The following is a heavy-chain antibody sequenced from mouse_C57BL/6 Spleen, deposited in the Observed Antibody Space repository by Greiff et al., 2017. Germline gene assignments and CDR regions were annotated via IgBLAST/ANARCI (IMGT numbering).Heavy chain of an antibody. CDR1: GYTFTDYY. D-gene: IGHD1-1*01. J-gene: IGHJ4*01. V-gene: IGHV1-19*01. CDR2: INPYNGGT. Sequence: VQLQQSGPVLVKPGASVKMSCKASGYTFTDYYMNWVKQSHGKSLEWIGVINPYNGGTSYNQKFKGKATLTVDKSSSTAYMELNSLTSEDSAVYYCARRDGSHYYAMDYWGQGTSVTVSS. CDR3: ARRDGSHYYAMDY.